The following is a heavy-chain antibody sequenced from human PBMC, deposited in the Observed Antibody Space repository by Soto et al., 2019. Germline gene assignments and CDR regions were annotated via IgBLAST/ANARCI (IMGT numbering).Heavy chain of an antibody. CDR2: IIPILGIA. CDR1: GGTFSSYT. Sequence: QVQLVQSGAEVKKPGSSVKVSCKASGGTFSSYTISWVRQAPGQGLEWMGRIIPILGIANYAQKFQGRVTITADKSTSTAYMELSSLRSEDTAVYYCASVLAGAENYYYYMDVWGKGTTVTVSS. J-gene: IGHJ6*03. D-gene: IGHD3-3*01. CDR3: ASVLAGAENYYYYMDV. V-gene: IGHV1-69*02.